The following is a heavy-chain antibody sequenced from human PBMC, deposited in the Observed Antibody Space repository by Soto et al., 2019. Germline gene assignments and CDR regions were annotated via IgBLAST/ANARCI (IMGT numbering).Heavy chain of an antibody. CDR2: IIPIFGTA. CDR3: ARDTGYCSSASCYKEPYYYGMDV. V-gene: IGHV1-69*13. Sequence: SVKVSCKASGGTFSSYAISWVRQAPGQGLEWMGGIIPIFGTANYAQKFQGRVTITADESTSTAYMELSSLRSEDTAVYYCARDTGYCSSASCYKEPYYYGMDVWGQGTTVTVSS. CDR1: GGTFSSYA. J-gene: IGHJ6*02. D-gene: IGHD2-2*02.